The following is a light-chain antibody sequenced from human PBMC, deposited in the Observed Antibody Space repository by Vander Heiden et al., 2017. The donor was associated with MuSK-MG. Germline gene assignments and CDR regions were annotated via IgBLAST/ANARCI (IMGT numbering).Light chain of an antibody. CDR1: SSNIGAGYD. Sequence: QSVLTQPPSVSGAPAQRVTIPCTGSSSNIGAGYDVHWYQQLPGTAPKLLIFANNNRPSGVPDRFSGSKSGASASLALTGLQAEDEADYYCQSYDSSLSGSVFGGGTKLTVL. J-gene: IGLJ3*02. CDR2: ANN. V-gene: IGLV1-40*01. CDR3: QSYDSSLSGSV.